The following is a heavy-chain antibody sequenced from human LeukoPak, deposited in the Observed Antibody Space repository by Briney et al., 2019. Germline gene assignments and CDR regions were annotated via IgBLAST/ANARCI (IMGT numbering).Heavy chain of an antibody. CDR1: GGSISSSSYD. CDR2: IYYSGST. CDR3: ATSVVTAFYDY. J-gene: IGHJ4*02. V-gene: IGHV4-39*01. Sequence: SETLSLTCTVSGGSISSSSYDWGWIRQPPGKGLEWIGSIYYSGSTYYNPSLKSRVTISVDTSKNQFSLKLSSVTAADTAVYYCATSVVTAFYDYWGQGTLVTVSS. D-gene: IGHD2-15*01.